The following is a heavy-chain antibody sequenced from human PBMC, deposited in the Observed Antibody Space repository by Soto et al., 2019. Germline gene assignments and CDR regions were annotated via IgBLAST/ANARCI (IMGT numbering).Heavy chain of an antibody. Sequence: EVQLVQSGTEVKKPGESLKISCKGSGYSFTSYWIGWVRQMPGKGLEWMGSIYPSDSDARYSQSLQGQVTISVDKSISTAYLQWSSLKASDTGIYSCARLGQGGFGDYWGQATLVTVSS. CDR3: ARLGQGGFGDY. CDR2: IYPSDSDA. V-gene: IGHV5-51*03. D-gene: IGHD3-10*01. CDR1: GYSFTSYW. J-gene: IGHJ4*02.